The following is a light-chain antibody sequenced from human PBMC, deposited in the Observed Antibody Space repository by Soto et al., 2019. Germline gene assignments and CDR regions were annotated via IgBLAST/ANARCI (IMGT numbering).Light chain of an antibody. Sequence: QSALTQPPSVSGSPGQSVTISCTGTNTDFVSYNRVSWYQQPPGTAPKLIIYEASNRPSGVPDRFSGSKSGNTASLTISGLQAADEADYYCSLYTSENTYVFGTGTKLIVL. V-gene: IGLV2-18*01. CDR1: NTDFVSYNR. CDR2: EAS. J-gene: IGLJ1*01. CDR3: SLYTSENTYV.